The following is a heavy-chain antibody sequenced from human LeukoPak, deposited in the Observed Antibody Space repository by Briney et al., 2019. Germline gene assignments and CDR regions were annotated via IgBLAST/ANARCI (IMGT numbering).Heavy chain of an antibody. V-gene: IGHV1-69*13. CDR1: GGSFSSHA. Sequence: SVKVSCKASGGSFSSHAINWVRQAPGQGLEWMGGIIPIFGTANYAQKFQDRVTITAVESMSTVYMELCSLRSEDTAVYYCARGWLAETTVVTPYNYWGQGSLVTVSS. D-gene: IGHD4-23*01. CDR2: IIPIFGTA. J-gene: IGHJ4*02. CDR3: ARGWLAETTVVTPYNY.